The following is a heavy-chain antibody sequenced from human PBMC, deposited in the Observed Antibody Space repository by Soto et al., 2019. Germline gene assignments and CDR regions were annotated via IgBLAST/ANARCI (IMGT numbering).Heavy chain of an antibody. CDR2: VSPENKNA. J-gene: IGHJ4*02. Sequence: QVQVIQSRAEVKTPGASAKVSCKTSGYTFTEYDINWVRQAHGQGPEYMGWVSPENKNAGYAPQFRGRVSMTTDTTISTAYLEVTNLTYEDTAVYYCEVTSGYWGQGTMVTFSS. CDR3: EVTSGY. CDR1: GYTFTEYD. D-gene: IGHD6-19*01. V-gene: IGHV1-8*01.